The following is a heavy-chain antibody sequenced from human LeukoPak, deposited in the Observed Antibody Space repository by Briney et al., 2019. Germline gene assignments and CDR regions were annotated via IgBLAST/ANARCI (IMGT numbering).Heavy chain of an antibody. CDR3: ARDLRPHSGAAAGTEGDY. J-gene: IGHJ4*02. V-gene: IGHV1-2*02. CDR2: INPNSGGT. D-gene: IGHD6-13*01. Sequence: ASVKLSCKASGYTFTGYYMHWVRQAPGQGLEWMGWINPNSGGTNYAQKFQGRVTMTRDTSISTAYMELSRLRSDDTAVYYCARDLRPHSGAAAGTEGDYWGQGTLVTVSS. CDR1: GYTFTGYY.